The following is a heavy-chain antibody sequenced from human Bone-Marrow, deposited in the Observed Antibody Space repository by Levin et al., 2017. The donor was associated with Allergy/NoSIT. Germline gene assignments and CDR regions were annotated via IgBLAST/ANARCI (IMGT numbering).Heavy chain of an antibody. Sequence: RSQTLSLTCAISGDSVSTTSAAWHWIRQSPSRGLEWLGRTYYRSKWSNDYAVSVKSRISVNPDTSKNQFSLQLKSVTPEDTAVYYCVRNSGGDLDVWGQGTTVTVSS. J-gene: IGHJ6*02. V-gene: IGHV6-1*01. CDR3: VRNSGGDLDV. D-gene: IGHD1-7*01. CDR2: TYYRSKWSN. CDR1: GDSVSTTSAA.